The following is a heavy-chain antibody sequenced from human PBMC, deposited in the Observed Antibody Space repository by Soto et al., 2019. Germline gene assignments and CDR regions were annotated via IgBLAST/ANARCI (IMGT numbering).Heavy chain of an antibody. J-gene: IGHJ6*03. CDR1: GDSISSSY. CDR3: ARGVLEWLLRDSYYYYMDV. D-gene: IGHD3-3*01. CDR2: IDDTGST. V-gene: IGHV4-59*01. Sequence: PSETLSLTCTVSGDSISSSYLNWIRQAPGKGLEWIGYIDDTGSTNYNPSLKSRVTLSVDPSNNQYSLKLSSVTAADTAVYYCARGVLEWLLRDSYYYYMDVWGKGTTVTVSS.